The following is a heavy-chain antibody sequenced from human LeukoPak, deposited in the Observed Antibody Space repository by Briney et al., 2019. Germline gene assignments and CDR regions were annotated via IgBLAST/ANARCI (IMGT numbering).Heavy chain of an antibody. V-gene: IGHV4-61*08. J-gene: IGHJ5*02. D-gene: IGHD3-10*01. CDR3: ARSNYGSASYFSWFDP. CDR2: INFSGSGSA. CDR1: GGSVSSGDYY. Sequence: SETLSLTCTVSGGSVSSGDYYWSWIRQPPEKGLEWIGYINFSGSGSANYNPSLKSRATISVDTSKKQFFLRLTSVTAADTAVYYCARSNYGSASYFSWFDPWGQGTLVTVSS.